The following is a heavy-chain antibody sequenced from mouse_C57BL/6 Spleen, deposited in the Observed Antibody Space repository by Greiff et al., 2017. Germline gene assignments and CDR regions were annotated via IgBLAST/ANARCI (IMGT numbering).Heavy chain of an antibody. CDR3: AREIYDGYYVFAP. CDR2: IDPSDSET. CDR1: GYTFTSYW. Sequence: QVQLQQPGAELVRPGSSVKLSCKASGYTFTSYWMHWVKQRPIQGLEWIGNIDPSDSETHYNQKFKDKATLTVDKSSSTAHMQLSSLSSEDSSVYYCAREIYDGYYVFAPWRQGTSGTASS. V-gene: IGHV1-52*01. D-gene: IGHD2-3*01. J-gene: IGHJ4*01.